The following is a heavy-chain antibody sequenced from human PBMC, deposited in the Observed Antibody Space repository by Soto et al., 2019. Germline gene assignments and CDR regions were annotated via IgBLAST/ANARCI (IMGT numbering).Heavy chain of an antibody. Sequence: SQTLSLTCAISGDSVSSDSVAWNWIRQSPSRGLEWLGRTYYRSKWYNDYAVSVKSRITINSDTSKNQFSLHLNSVTPEDTAVYYCARDQTYNNGSKGFAPWGKGTRVT. CDR2: TYYRSKWYN. J-gene: IGHJ5*02. V-gene: IGHV6-1*01. D-gene: IGHD1-20*01. CDR3: ARDQTYNNGSKGFAP. CDR1: GDSVSSDSVA.